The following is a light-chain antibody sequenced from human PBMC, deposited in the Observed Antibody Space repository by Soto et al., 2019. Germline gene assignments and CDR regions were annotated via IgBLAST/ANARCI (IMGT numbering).Light chain of an antibody. V-gene: IGKV1-17*03. CDR2: AAS. Sequence: DIQMTQSPSAMSASVGDRVTITCRASQDISNYLAWFQQRPGKVPKRLISAASSLQSGVPSRFGGSGSGTEFTLTISSLQPEDFATYYCLQHNSYPWTFGQGTNVEIK. CDR1: QDISNY. J-gene: IGKJ1*01. CDR3: LQHNSYPWT.